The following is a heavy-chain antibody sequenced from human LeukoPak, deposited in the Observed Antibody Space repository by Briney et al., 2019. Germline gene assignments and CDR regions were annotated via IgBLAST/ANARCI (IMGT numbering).Heavy chain of an antibody. CDR2: IIPIFGTA. D-gene: IGHD3-9*01. CDR3: ARGNPEDYDILTGLDY. CDR1: GGTFSSYA. Sequence: SVKVSCKASGGTFSSYAISWVRQAPGQGLEWMGGIIPIFGTANYAQKFQGRVTITADESTSTAYMELSSLRSEDTAVYYCARGNPEDYDILTGLDYWGQGTLVTVSS. V-gene: IGHV1-69*13. J-gene: IGHJ4*02.